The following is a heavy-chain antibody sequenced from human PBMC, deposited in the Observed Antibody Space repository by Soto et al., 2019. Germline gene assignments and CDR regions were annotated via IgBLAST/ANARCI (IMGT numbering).Heavy chain of an antibody. D-gene: IGHD2-15*01. J-gene: IGHJ6*03. CDR3: AKDHGYCSGGSCYSPLYYYYYYMDV. CDR2: ISYDGSNK. V-gene: IGHV3-30*18. Sequence: PGKGLEWVAVISYDGSNKYYADSVKGRFTISRDNSKNTLYLQMNSLRAEDTAVYYCAKDHGYCSGGSCYSPLYYYYYYMDVWGKGTTVTVSS.